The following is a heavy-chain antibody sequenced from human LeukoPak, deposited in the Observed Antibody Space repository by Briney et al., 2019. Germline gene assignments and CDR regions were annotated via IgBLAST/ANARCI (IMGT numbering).Heavy chain of an antibody. CDR3: ARDLGDGFDY. V-gene: IGHV3-7*01. CDR2: INQDGFRK. J-gene: IGHJ4*02. Sequence: AGGSLRLSCEASGFTFNNYWMNWVRQAPGKGLEWVANINQDGFRKNYVDSVRGRFTISRDNAMNSLYLQLDSLRVEDTAVYYCARDLGDGFDYWGQGVLVTVSS. D-gene: IGHD3-16*01. CDR1: GFTFNNYW.